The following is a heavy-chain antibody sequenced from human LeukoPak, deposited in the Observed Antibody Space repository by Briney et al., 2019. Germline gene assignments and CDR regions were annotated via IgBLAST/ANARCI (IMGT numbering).Heavy chain of an antibody. CDR3: ARAHSSGWYAYYFDY. CDR2: IIPIFGTA. J-gene: IGHJ4*02. V-gene: IGHV1-69*06. Sequence: SVKVSCKASGGTFSSYAISWVRQAPGQGLEWMGGIIPIFGTANYAQKFQGRVTITADKSTSTAYMELSRLRSEDTAVYYCARAHSSGWYAYYFDYWGQGTLVTVSS. CDR1: GGTFSSYA. D-gene: IGHD6-19*01.